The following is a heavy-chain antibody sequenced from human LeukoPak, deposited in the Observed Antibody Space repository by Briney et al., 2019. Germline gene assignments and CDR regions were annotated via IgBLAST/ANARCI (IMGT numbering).Heavy chain of an antibody. D-gene: IGHD2-2*01. Sequence: ASVKVSCKASGYTFTSYGISWVRKAPGQGLEWMGWISAYNGNTNYAQKLQGRVTMTTDTSTSTAYMELRSLRSDDTAVYYCASRRYCSSTSCYSDAFDIWGQGTMVTVSS. V-gene: IGHV1-18*01. J-gene: IGHJ3*02. CDR3: ASRRYCSSTSCYSDAFDI. CDR1: GYTFTSYG. CDR2: ISAYNGNT.